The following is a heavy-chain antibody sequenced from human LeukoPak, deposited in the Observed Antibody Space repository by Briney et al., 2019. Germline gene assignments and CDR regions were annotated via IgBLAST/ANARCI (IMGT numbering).Heavy chain of an antibody. CDR3: ARESLWAGTPQFDI. CDR2: IKQDGSEK. CDR1: GFTFSSYW. D-gene: IGHD1-1*01. Sequence: GGSLRLSCAASGFTFSSYWMSWVRQAPGKGLEWVANIKQDGSEKYYVGSVKGRFTISRDNAKNSLYLQMNSLRAEDTAVYYCARESLWAGTPQFDIWGQGTMVTVSS. J-gene: IGHJ3*02. V-gene: IGHV3-7*01.